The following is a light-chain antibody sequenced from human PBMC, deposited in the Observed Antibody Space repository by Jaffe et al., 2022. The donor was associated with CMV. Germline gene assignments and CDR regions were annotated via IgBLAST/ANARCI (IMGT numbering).Light chain of an antibody. CDR1: QSVSTNY. V-gene: IGKV3-20*01. J-gene: IGKJ3*01. Sequence: EIVLTQSPGTLSLSPGERATLSCRASQSVSTNYLAWYQQKPGQAPRLLIYGASSRATGIPDRFSGSGSGTDFTLTISRLEPEDFAVYYCQHYDTSPFTFGPGTKVDI. CDR2: GAS. CDR3: QHYDTSPFT.